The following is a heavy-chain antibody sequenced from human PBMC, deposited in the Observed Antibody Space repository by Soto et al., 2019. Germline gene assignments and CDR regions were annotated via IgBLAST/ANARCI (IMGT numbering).Heavy chain of an antibody. D-gene: IGHD3-3*01. CDR1: GFTFSSYA. V-gene: IGHV3-23*01. CDR3: AKGKGFWSGYYTGPYYFDY. CDR2: ISGSGGST. J-gene: IGHJ4*02. Sequence: EVQLLESGGGLVQPGGSLRLSCAASGFTFSSYAMSWVRQAPGKGLEWVSAISGSGGSTYYADSVKGRFTISRDNSKNTLYLQMNSLRADDTAVYYCAKGKGFWSGYYTGPYYFDYWGQGTLVTVSS.